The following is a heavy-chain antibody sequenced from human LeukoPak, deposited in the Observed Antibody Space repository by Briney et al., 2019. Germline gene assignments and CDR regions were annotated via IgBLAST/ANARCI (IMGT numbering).Heavy chain of an antibody. CDR1: GGSISSYY. Sequence: SETLSLTXTVSGGSISSYYWSWIRQPAGQGLEWIGRIYTSGSTNYNPSLKSRVTMSVDTSKNQFSLKLSSVTAADTAVYYCARELAASWFDPWGQGTLVTVSS. D-gene: IGHD6-6*01. J-gene: IGHJ5*02. CDR2: IYTSGST. V-gene: IGHV4-4*07. CDR3: ARELAASWFDP.